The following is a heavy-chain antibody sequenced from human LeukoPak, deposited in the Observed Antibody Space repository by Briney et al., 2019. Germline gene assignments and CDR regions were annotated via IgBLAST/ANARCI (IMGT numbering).Heavy chain of an antibody. Sequence: TGGSLRVSCAASGSTFNSYAMSWVRQAPGKGLEWVAGISGSGGRTYYADSVKGRFTISRDNSKNTLYLQMNSLRAEDSAVYYCAKDPRVWFGDDAFDIWGQGTMVTVSS. CDR3: AKDPRVWFGDDAFDI. D-gene: IGHD3-10*01. CDR1: GSTFNSYA. J-gene: IGHJ3*02. CDR2: ISGSGGRT. V-gene: IGHV3-23*01.